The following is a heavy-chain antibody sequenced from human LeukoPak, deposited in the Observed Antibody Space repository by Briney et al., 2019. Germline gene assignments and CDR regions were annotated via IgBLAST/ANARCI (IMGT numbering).Heavy chain of an antibody. J-gene: IGHJ3*02. D-gene: IGHD3-3*01. CDR3: AGGRDYDFWSGFDAFDI. CDR1: GYSISSGYY. CDR2: IYHSGST. Sequence: SETLSLTCTVSGYSISSGYYWGGSRQPRGKGLEGIGSIYHSGSTYYNPSLKSRVTISVDTSKKQLSLKLSSVTAADTAVYYCAGGRDYDFWSGFDAFDIWGQGTMVTVSS. V-gene: IGHV4-38-2*02.